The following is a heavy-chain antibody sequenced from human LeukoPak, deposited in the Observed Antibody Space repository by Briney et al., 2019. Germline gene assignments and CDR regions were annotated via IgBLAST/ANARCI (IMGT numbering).Heavy chain of an antibody. V-gene: IGHV3-23*01. CDR1: GFTFSNNG. Sequence: GGSLRLSCVVSGFTFSNNGMSWVRQAPGKGLEWISGLTGSGSSVYYADSVRGRVTISSDNSRNTLYLHFDSLRADDTAVYYCAKGLNWFDPWGQGTLVTVSS. CDR3: AKGLNWFDP. D-gene: IGHD2-8*01. CDR2: LTGSGSSV. J-gene: IGHJ5*02.